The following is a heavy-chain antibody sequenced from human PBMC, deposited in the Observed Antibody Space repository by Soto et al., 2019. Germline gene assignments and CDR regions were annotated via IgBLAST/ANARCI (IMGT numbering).Heavy chain of an antibody. V-gene: IGHV3-13*01. CDR1: GFTFSSYD. D-gene: IGHD3-10*01. CDR3: ARGILWFGELSSWFDP. Sequence: GGSLRLSCAASGFTFSSYDMHWVRQATGKGLEWVSAIGTAGDTYYPGSVKGRFTISRENAKNSLYLQMNSLRAGDTAVYYCARGILWFGELSSWFDPWGQGTLVTVSS. CDR2: IGTAGDT. J-gene: IGHJ5*02.